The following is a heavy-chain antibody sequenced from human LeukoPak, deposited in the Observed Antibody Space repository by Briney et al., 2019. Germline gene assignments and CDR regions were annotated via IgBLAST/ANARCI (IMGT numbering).Heavy chain of an antibody. CDR2: INHSGST. CDR1: GGSFSGYY. Sequence: SETLSLTCAVYGGSFSGYYWSWIRQPPGKGLEWIGEINHSGSTNYNPSLKSRVTISVDTSKNQFSLKLSSVTAADTAVYYCAILNIAAARGWFEPWGQGTLVTVSS. CDR3: AILNIAAARGWFEP. J-gene: IGHJ5*02. D-gene: IGHD6-13*01. V-gene: IGHV4-34*01.